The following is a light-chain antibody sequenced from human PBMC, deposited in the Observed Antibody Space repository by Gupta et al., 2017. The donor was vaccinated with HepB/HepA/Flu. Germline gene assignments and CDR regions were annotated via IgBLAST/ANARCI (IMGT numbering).Light chain of an antibody. CDR3: PTRGGGPVS. Sequence: EIVLTPSPATLSLSPGERATLSCRASQSVGSSLAWYQQKPGQSPRLLSYNTSNRATGIPARFSGSGSGTDCTLTISSLEPEDFAVDYCPTRGGGPVSCGGGTKVEIK. V-gene: IGKV3-11*01. CDR2: NTS. CDR1: QSVGSS. J-gene: IGKJ4*02.